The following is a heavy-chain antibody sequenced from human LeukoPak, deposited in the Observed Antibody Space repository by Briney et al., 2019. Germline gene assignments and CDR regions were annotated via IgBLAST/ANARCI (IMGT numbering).Heavy chain of an antibody. Sequence: GGSLRLSCAASGFTFSSYAMHWVRQAPGKGLEWVAVISYGGSNKYYADSVKGRFTISRDNSKNTLYLQMNSLRAEDTAVYYCARDRQQLPGWWGQGALVTVSS. CDR1: GFTFSSYA. V-gene: IGHV3-30-3*01. CDR2: ISYGGSNK. CDR3: ARDRQQLPGW. J-gene: IGHJ4*02. D-gene: IGHD6-13*01.